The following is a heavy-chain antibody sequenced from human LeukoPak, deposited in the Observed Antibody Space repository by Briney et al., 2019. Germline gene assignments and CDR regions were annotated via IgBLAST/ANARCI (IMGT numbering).Heavy chain of an antibody. CDR1: GYTFTSYD. D-gene: IGHD5-24*01. Sequence: GASVKVSCKASGYTFTSYDINWVRQAAGQGLEWMGRINPNSGGTNYAQKFQGRVTMTRDTSISTAYMELSRLRSDDTAVYYCARDKGRDGYTAFDYWGQGTLVTVSS. V-gene: IGHV1-2*06. CDR2: INPNSGGT. J-gene: IGHJ4*02. CDR3: ARDKGRDGYTAFDY.